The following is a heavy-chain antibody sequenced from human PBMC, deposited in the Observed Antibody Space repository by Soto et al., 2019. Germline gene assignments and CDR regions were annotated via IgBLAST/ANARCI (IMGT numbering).Heavy chain of an antibody. CDR2: IYSRGTT. CDR1: GGTISSYY. V-gene: IGHV4-59*12. Sequence: ETLSLTCSVSGGTISSYYWSWIRQPPGKGLEWIGYIYSRGTTSYNPSPKSRATILVDTSKNQFSLRLTSVTATDTAVYYCATGRISRGLDVWGQGTTVTVSS. CDR3: ATGRISRGLDV. J-gene: IGHJ6*02.